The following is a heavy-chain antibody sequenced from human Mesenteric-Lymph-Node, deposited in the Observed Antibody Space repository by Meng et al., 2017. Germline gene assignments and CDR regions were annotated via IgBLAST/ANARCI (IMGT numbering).Heavy chain of an antibody. D-gene: IGHD3-10*01. CDR2: INPNSGGT. CDR3: ARERSRLLWLGELGGGPLDI. J-gene: IGHJ3*02. V-gene: IGHV1-2*02. Sequence: ASVKVSCKASGYTFTGYYMHWVRQAPGQGLEWMGWINPNSGGTNYAQKFQGRVTMTRDTSISTAYMELSRLRSDDTAVYYCARERSRLLWLGELGGGPLDIWGQGTMVTVSS. CDR1: GYTFTGYY.